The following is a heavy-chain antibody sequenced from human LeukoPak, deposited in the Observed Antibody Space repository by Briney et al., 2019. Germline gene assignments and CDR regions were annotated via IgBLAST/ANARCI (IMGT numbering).Heavy chain of an antibody. D-gene: IGHD6-19*01. CDR2: IYYSGST. CDR3: ARRTYSSGWSNFDY. V-gene: IGHV4-61*01. J-gene: IGHJ4*02. Sequence: SETLSLTCTASGGSFSSGSYYWSWIRQPPGKELEWIGYIYYSGSTNYTPSLKSRVTISVDTSKNQFSLKLSSVTAADTAVYYCARRTYSSGWSNFDYWGQGTLVTVSS. CDR1: GGSFSSGSYY.